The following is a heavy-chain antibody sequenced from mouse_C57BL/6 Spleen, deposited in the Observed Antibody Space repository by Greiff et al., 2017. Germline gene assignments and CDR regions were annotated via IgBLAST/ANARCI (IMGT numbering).Heavy chain of an antibody. V-gene: IGHV1-20*01. D-gene: IGHD2-4*01. CDR3: ARKEDYDEGYYYAMDY. CDR2: INPYNGAT. Sequence: EVKLMESGPELVKPGASVKISCKASGYSFTGYFMNWVMQSPGKSLEWIGRINPYNGATFYNQKFKGKATLTVDKSSSTAHMELRSLTSEDSAVYYCARKEDYDEGYYYAMDYWGQGTSVTVSS. J-gene: IGHJ4*01. CDR1: GYSFTGYF.